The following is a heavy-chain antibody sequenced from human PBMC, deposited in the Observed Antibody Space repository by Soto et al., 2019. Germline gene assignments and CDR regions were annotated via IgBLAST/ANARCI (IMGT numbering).Heavy chain of an antibody. V-gene: IGHV1-3*01. J-gene: IGHJ4*02. Sequence: QVQLVQSGAEVKTPGASVKVSCKTSGFTFTNFATHWVRQAPGQRLEWMGWINAGSGDTKYSQKFQGRVSITRDTXAXRAYMELSSLRSEDTAVYYCARGPQSGNYFLSFFDYWGQGTLVTVSS. CDR3: ARGPQSGNYFLSFFDY. CDR1: GFTFTNFA. CDR2: INAGSGDT. D-gene: IGHD1-26*01.